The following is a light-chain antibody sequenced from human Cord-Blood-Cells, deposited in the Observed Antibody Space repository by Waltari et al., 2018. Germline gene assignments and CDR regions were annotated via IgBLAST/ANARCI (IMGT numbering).Light chain of an antibody. J-gene: IGLJ3*02. CDR3: QSYDSSNWV. CDR1: SGRIASTS. CDR2: EDN. Sequence: NFMLTQPHPVSESPGKTVTITCTGSSGRIASTSVQWYQQRPGSAPTTVIYEDNQRPSGVPDRFSGSIDSSSNSASLTISGLKTEDEADYYCQSYDSSNWVFGGGTKLTVL. V-gene: IGLV6-57*02.